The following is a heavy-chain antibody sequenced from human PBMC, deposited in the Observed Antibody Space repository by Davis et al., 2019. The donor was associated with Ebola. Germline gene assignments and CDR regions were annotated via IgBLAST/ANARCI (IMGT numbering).Heavy chain of an antibody. V-gene: IGHV3-30*18. CDR1: GFTFSSYG. J-gene: IGHJ5*02. Sequence: PGGSLRLSCAASGFTFSSYGMHWVRQAPGKGLEWVAVISYDGSNKYYADSVKGRFTISRDNSKNTLYLQMNSLRAEDTAVYYCAKDGRGYCSSTSCSNWFDPWGQGTLVTVSS. CDR2: ISYDGSNK. D-gene: IGHD2-2*03. CDR3: AKDGRGYCSSTSCSNWFDP.